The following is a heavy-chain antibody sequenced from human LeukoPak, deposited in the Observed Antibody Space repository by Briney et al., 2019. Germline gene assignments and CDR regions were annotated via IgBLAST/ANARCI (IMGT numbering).Heavy chain of an antibody. D-gene: IGHD3-9*01. CDR2: IYSSGTT. Sequence: PSETLSLTCGGSGVSFYNFYWSWIRQPPGKGLEWIGFIYSSGTTDYNPSLKSRVTISVDTSKKQFSLKLSSVTAADTAVYCCGGEVVMIGYPLDFWGRGTLVTVSS. J-gene: IGHJ4*02. CDR1: GVSFYNFY. CDR3: GGEVVMIGYPLDF. V-gene: IGHV4-59*01.